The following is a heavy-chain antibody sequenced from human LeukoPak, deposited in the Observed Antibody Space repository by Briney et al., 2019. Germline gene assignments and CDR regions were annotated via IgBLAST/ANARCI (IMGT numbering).Heavy chain of an antibody. V-gene: IGHV3-66*02. CDR2: IYSGGST. CDR3: ARDRGYSSSPGDY. D-gene: IGHD6-6*01. Sequence: QAGGSLRLSCAASGFTASRNYMRWVRQAPGEGLEWVSVIYSGGSTYYADSVKGRFTISRDNSKNTLYLQMNSLRAEDTAGYDCARDRGYSSSPGDYWGQGTLVTVSS. CDR1: GFTASRNY. J-gene: IGHJ4*02.